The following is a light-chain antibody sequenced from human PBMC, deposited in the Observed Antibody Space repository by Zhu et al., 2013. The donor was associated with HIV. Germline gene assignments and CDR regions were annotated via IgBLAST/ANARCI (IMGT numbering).Light chain of an antibody. CDR1: QSVANS. Sequence: EIVLTQSPVTLSLSPGERATLSCRASQSVANSLAWYQQKPGQAPRLVIYDASRRATGIPARFSGSGSGTDFTLTISRLEPEDSAVYYCHQYGNSPPTFGQGTKLQIK. V-gene: IGKV3-20*01. CDR2: DAS. CDR3: HQYGNSPPT. J-gene: IGKJ2*01.